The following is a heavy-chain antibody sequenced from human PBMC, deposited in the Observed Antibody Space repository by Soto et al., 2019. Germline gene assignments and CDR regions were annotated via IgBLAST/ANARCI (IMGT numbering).Heavy chain of an antibody. CDR1: GDSVSSNSAA. V-gene: IGHV6-1*01. CDR2: TYYRSKWYN. CDR3: ARGEQYSGRIFDY. D-gene: IGHD1-26*01. Sequence: QVQLQQSGPGLVKPSQTLSVTCGISGDSVSSNSAAWNWLRQSPSRGLEWLGRTYYRSKWYNDYAVYVESRITINPDTSNNHFSLQLNFVTPEDTAVYFCARGEQYSGRIFDYWGQGTLVTVSS. J-gene: IGHJ4*02.